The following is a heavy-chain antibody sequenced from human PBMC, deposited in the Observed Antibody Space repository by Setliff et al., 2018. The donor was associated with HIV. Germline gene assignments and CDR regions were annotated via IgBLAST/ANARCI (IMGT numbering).Heavy chain of an antibody. CDR2: IYASGNT. Sequence: SETLSLTCTVSGGSISSGSHYWNWIRQPAGKGLEWIGQIYASGNTNYNPSLKSRVSMSVDTSKNTFSLKLSSVAAADTAVYYCAICGGDCYSLDYWGQGTLVTVSS. CDR3: AICGGDCYSLDY. D-gene: IGHD2-21*02. V-gene: IGHV4-61*09. J-gene: IGHJ4*02. CDR1: GGSISSGSHY.